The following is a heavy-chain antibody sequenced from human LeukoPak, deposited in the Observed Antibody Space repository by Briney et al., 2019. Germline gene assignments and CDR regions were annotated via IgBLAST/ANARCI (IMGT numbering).Heavy chain of an antibody. V-gene: IGHV3-21*01. CDR3: ARDWPTIAAAGTIPEYFQH. CDR1: GFTFSSYS. D-gene: IGHD6-13*01. J-gene: IGHJ1*01. Sequence: GGSLRLSCAASGFTFSSYSMNWVRQAPGEGLEWVSSISSSSSYIYYADSVKGRLTISRDNAKNSLYLQMNSLRAEDTAVYYCARDWPTIAAAGTIPEYFQHWGQGTLVTVSS. CDR2: ISSSSSYI.